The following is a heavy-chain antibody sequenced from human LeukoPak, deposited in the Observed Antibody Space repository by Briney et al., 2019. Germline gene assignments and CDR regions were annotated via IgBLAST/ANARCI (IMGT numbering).Heavy chain of an antibody. V-gene: IGHV1-18*01. Sequence: ASVKVSCKASGLTFSNYGITWVRQAPGQGLEWVGWISAYDGNTNYAQKFQGRVTITTDESTSTAYMELRSLRSDDTAVYYCARDYYYDSSGYYYWGQGTLVTVSS. CDR2: ISAYDGNT. CDR3: ARDYYYDSSGYYY. D-gene: IGHD3-22*01. CDR1: GLTFSNYG. J-gene: IGHJ4*02.